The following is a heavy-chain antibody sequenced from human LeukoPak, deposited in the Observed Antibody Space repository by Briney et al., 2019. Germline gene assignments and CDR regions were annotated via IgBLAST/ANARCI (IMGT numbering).Heavy chain of an antibody. D-gene: IGHD1-26*01. V-gene: IGHV3-30*02. CDR3: AKGPVLYSGSHTGFDY. J-gene: IGHJ4*02. Sequence: GGSLRLSCAASGFTFSSYGMHWVRQAPGKGLEWVAFIRDDGSNKYYADSVKGRFTISRDNSKNTLYLQMNSLRAEDTAVYYCAKGPVLYSGSHTGFDYWGQGTLVTVSS. CDR1: GFTFSSYG. CDR2: IRDDGSNK.